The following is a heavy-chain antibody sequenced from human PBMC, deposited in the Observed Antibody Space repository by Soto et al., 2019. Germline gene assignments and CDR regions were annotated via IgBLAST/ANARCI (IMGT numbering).Heavy chain of an antibody. CDR1: GFNFSSYG. CDR3: ARDLGTLVGAICYFDY. D-gene: IGHD1-26*01. J-gene: IGHJ4*02. V-gene: IGHV3-33*01. Sequence: GGPLRLSWAASGFNFSSYGRHWVRQAPGKGLEWVAVIWYDGSNKYYADSVKGRFTISRDNSKNTLCLQMNSLRAEDTAVYYFARDLGTLVGAICYFDYWGQGTLVTVPQ. CDR2: IWYDGSNK.